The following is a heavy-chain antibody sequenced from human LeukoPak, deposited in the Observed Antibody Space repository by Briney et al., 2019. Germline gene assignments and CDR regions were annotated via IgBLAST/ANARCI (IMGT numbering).Heavy chain of an antibody. V-gene: IGHV4-34*01. Sequence: SETLSLTCAVYGGSFTDYSWSWIRQPPGKGPEWIGEINRSGSTNYNPSLKGRVTLSVDTSRKQFSLKLSSVTAADTAVYYCARRVLELYYFDFWGQGTLVTVSS. CDR3: ARRVLELYYFDF. D-gene: IGHD3-10*01. J-gene: IGHJ4*02. CDR1: GGSFTDYS. CDR2: INRSGST.